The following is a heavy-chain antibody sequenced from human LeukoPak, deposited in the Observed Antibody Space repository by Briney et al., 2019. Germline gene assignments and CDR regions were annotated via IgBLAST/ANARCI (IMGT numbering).Heavy chain of an antibody. V-gene: IGHV4-4*07. CDR3: ARIEEQLGTTLYYYYYMDV. D-gene: IGHD6-13*01. Sequence: SETLSLTCTVSGGSISSYYWSWIRQPAGKGLEWIGRIYTSGTTHYNPSLKSRVTMSVDTSKNQFSLKLSSVTAADTAVYYCARIEEQLGTTLYYYYYMDVWGKGTTVTVSS. CDR1: GGSISSYY. J-gene: IGHJ6*03. CDR2: IYTSGTT.